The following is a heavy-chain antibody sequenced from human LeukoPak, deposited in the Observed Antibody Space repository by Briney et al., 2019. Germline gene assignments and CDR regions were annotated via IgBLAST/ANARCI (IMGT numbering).Heavy chain of an antibody. D-gene: IGHD1-1*01. CDR3: ATTANSYYCYYYMDV. CDR1: GGSFSSGRYY. Sequence: SQTLSLTCTLSGGSFSSGRYYWSWIPQPPRRGLVWIGRIYTSGSTNYNPSLKSRVTISSDTSKNQFSLKLSSVTAADTAVYYCATTANSYYCYYYMDVWGKGTTVTVSS. V-gene: IGHV4-61*02. CDR2: IYTSGST. J-gene: IGHJ6*03.